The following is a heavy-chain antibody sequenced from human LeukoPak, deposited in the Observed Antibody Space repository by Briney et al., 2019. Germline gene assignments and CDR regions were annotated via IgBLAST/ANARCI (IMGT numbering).Heavy chain of an antibody. V-gene: IGHV3-7*01. Sequence: PGGSLRLSCAASGFTFRSYWMAWVRQAPGKGLEWVANIKEDGSEKYYVDSVKGRFTISRDNAKNSLYLQMNSLRAEDTAVYYCARDQGYYDSSGYDYWGQGTLVTVSS. D-gene: IGHD3-22*01. CDR2: IKEDGSEK. CDR3: ARDQGYYDSSGYDY. J-gene: IGHJ4*02. CDR1: GFTFRSYW.